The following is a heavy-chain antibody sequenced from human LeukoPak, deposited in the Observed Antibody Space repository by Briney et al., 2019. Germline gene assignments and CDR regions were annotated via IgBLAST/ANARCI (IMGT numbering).Heavy chain of an antibody. D-gene: IGHD3-10*01. V-gene: IGHV3-23*01. CDR3: AKNSLIRGVTQKFFDG. J-gene: IGHJ4*02. CDR2: IGGGDQSS. CDR1: GFTFSSYA. Sequence: PGGSLRPSCAASGFTFSSYAMNWVRQAPGKGLEWVSTIGGGDQSSFYADSVKGRFTISRDNSKNTLYLQMNSLRAEDSAIYYCAKNSLIRGVTQKFFDGWGQGALVTVSS.